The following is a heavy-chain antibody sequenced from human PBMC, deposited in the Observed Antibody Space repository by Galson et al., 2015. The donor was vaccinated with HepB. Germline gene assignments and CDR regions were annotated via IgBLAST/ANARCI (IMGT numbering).Heavy chain of an antibody. CDR3: VKNLHSSGYYLPGY. CDR1: GFTFSSYA. Sequence: SLRLSCAASGFTFSSYAMHWVRQAPGKGLEYVSAISSNGGSTYYADSVKGRFTISRDNSKNTLYLQMSSLRAEDTAVYYCVKNLHSSGYYLPGYWGQGTLVTVSS. D-gene: IGHD3-22*01. J-gene: IGHJ4*02. CDR2: ISSNGGST. V-gene: IGHV3-64D*06.